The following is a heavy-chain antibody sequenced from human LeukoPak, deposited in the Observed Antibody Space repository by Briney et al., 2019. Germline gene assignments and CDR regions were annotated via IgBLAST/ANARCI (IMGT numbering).Heavy chain of an antibody. J-gene: IGHJ4*02. CDR2: ISGSGGST. CDR3: AKDPADNCSGGSCRGSFDY. Sequence: GGSLRLSCAASGFTFSSYAMSWVRQAPGKGLEWVSAISGSGGSTYYADSVKGRFTISRDNSKNTLYLQMNSLRAEDTAVYYCAKDPADNCSGGSCRGSFDYWSQGTLVTVSS. D-gene: IGHD2-15*01. V-gene: IGHV3-23*01. CDR1: GFTFSSYA.